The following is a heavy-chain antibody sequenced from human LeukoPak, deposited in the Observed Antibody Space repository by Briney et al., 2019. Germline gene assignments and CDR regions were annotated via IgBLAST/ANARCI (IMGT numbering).Heavy chain of an antibody. CDR1: GLTFSSYG. J-gene: IGHJ4*02. Sequence: PGGSLRLSCAASGLTFSSYGMHWVRQAPGKGLEWVAVIWYDGSNKYYADSVKGRFTISRDNSKNTLYLQMNSLRAEDTAVYFCASQYTSSRIFDDWGQGTLVTVSS. V-gene: IGHV3-33*01. D-gene: IGHD6-13*01. CDR3: ASQYTSSRIFDD. CDR2: IWYDGSNK.